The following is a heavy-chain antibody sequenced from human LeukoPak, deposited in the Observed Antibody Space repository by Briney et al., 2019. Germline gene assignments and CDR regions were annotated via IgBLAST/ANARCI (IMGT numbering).Heavy chain of an antibody. D-gene: IGHD1-26*01. CDR1: GFTFDDYA. V-gene: IGHV3-9*03. CDR3: ARVGARSWYFDL. J-gene: IGHJ2*01. CDR2: ISWNSGSI. Sequence: GGSLRLPCAASGFTFDDYAMHWVRQAPGKGLEWVSGISWNSGSIGYADSVKGRFTISRDNAKNSLYLQMNSLRAEDMALYYCARVGARSWYFDLWGRGTLVTVSS.